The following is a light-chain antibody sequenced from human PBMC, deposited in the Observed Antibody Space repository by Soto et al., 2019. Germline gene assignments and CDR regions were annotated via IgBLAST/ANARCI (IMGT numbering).Light chain of an antibody. J-gene: IGLJ1*01. Sequence: QSALTQPASVSGSPGQSITISCTGTSSDIGSYNRVSWYQQPPGTAPKLIIYEVNNRPSGVPDRFSGSKSGNTASLTISGLQAEDEADYYCNSYVGATTYVFGSGTKVTVL. CDR3: NSYVGATTYV. CDR2: EVN. CDR1: SSDIGSYNR. V-gene: IGLV2-18*02.